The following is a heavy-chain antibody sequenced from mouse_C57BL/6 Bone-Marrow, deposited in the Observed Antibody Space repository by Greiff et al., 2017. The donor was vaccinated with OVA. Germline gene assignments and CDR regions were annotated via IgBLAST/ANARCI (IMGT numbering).Heavy chain of an antibody. Sequence: VQLQQSGPVLVKPGASVKMSCKASGYTFTDYYMNWVKQSHGKSLEWIGVINPYNGGTSYNQKFKGKATLTVDKYSSTAYMELNSLTSEDSAVYYCARGGLRLPWFAYWGQGTLVTVSA. CDR1: GYTFTDYY. J-gene: IGHJ3*01. CDR3: ARGGLRLPWFAY. V-gene: IGHV1-19*01. D-gene: IGHD3-2*02. CDR2: INPYNGGT.